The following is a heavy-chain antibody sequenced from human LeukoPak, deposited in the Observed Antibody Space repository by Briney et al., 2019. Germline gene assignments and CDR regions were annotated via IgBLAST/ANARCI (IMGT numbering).Heavy chain of an antibody. CDR3: ARRLQSLQLYGMDV. Sequence: ASVKVSCKASGYTFTGYYMHWVRQAPGQGLEWMGWINPNSGGTNYAQKFQGRVTMTRDTSISTAYMELSRLRSDDTAVYYRARRLQSLQLYGMDVWGQGTTVTVSS. CDR1: GYTFTGYY. D-gene: IGHD5-24*01. J-gene: IGHJ6*01. CDR2: INPNSGGT. V-gene: IGHV1-2*02.